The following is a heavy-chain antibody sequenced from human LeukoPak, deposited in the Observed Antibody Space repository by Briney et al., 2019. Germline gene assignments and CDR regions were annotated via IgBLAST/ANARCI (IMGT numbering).Heavy chain of an antibody. Sequence: GGSLRLSCAASGFTFSSYAMHWVRQAPGTGLEWVAVISYDGSNKYYADSVKGRFTISRDNSKNTPYLQMNSLRAEDTAVYYCARDEDIAAAGDSLGYFDYWGQGTLVTVSS. D-gene: IGHD6-13*01. CDR3: ARDEDIAAAGDSLGYFDY. J-gene: IGHJ4*02. CDR2: ISYDGSNK. V-gene: IGHV3-30*04. CDR1: GFTFSSYA.